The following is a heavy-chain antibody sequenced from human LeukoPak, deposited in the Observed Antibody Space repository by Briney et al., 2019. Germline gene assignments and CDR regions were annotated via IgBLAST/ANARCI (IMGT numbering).Heavy chain of an antibody. CDR1: GFTFSNYA. Sequence: PGGSLRLSCAASGFTFSNYAMSWVHQAPGKGLEWVSGISGSGGSTYYADSVKGRFTISRDNSKNTLYLQMNSLRAEDTAVYCCAKGVIPAVDYWGQGTLVTVSS. CDR3: AKGVIPAVDY. CDR2: ISGSGGST. J-gene: IGHJ4*02. V-gene: IGHV3-23*01. D-gene: IGHD2-2*01.